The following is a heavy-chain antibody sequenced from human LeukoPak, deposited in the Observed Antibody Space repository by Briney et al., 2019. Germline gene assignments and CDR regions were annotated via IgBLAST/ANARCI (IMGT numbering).Heavy chain of an antibody. CDR1: GFTFDNYA. CDR3: AKDRRSTWTGGYFDY. Sequence: HPGGSLRLSXAASGFTFDNYAMHWVRQAPGKGLEWVSGISWNSGTIGYADSVKGRFSISRDNAKNSLYLQMNSLRAEDTALYYCAKDRRSTWTGGYFDYWGQGTLATVSS. CDR2: ISWNSGTI. D-gene: IGHD6-13*01. J-gene: IGHJ4*02. V-gene: IGHV3-9*01.